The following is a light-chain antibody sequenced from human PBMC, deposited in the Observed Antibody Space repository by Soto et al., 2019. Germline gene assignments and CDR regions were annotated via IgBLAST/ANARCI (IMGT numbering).Light chain of an antibody. CDR1: QSISSW. CDR2: GAS. V-gene: IGKV1-5*01. CDR3: QQYDSYPVT. J-gene: IGKJ2*01. Sequence: DIQMTQSPSTLSGSVGDRVTITCRASQSISSWLAWYQQKPGKAPKFLIYGASSLESGVPSRFSGSGSGTEFTLTISSLQPDDFANYFCQQYDSYPVTFGQGTRVEIK.